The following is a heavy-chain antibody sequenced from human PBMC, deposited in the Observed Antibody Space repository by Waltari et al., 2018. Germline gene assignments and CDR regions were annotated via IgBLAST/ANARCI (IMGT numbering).Heavy chain of an antibody. J-gene: IGHJ6*02. Sequence: EVQLLESGGGLVQPGGSLRLSCAASGFTFSSYAMSWVRQAPGKGLEWVSAISGSGGSTYYADPVKGRFTISRDNSKNTLYLQMNSLRAEDTAVYYCAKGYGDYVYYYYGMDVWGQGTTVTVSS. V-gene: IGHV3-23*01. CDR1: GFTFSSYA. CDR2: ISGSGGST. D-gene: IGHD4-17*01. CDR3: AKGYGDYVYYYYGMDV.